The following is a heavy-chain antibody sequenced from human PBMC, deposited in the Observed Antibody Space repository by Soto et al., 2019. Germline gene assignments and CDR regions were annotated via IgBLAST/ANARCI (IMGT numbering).Heavy chain of an antibody. CDR2: IYYSGST. CDR3: ARGGRKGYGMDV. V-gene: IGHV4-61*01. CDR1: GGSVSSGSYY. J-gene: IGHJ6*02. Sequence: PSETLSLTCTVSGGSVSSGSYYWSWIRQPPGKGLEWIGYIYYSGSTNYNPSLKSRVTISVDTSKNQFSLKLSSVTAADTAVYYCARGGRKGYGMDVWGQGTTVTVSS.